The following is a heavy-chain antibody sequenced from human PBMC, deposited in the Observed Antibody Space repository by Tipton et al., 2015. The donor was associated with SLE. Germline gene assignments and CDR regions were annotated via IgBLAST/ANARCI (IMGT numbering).Heavy chain of an antibody. CDR1: GGSFSGYY. D-gene: IGHD2-2*01. CDR2: INHSGST. CDR3: ARHLEEYPTDYFDY. Sequence: TLSLTCAVYGGSFSGYYWSWIRQPPGKGLEWIGEINHSGSTNYNPSLKSRVTISVDTSKNQFSLKLSSVTAADTAVYYCARHLEEYPTDYFDYWGQGTLVTVSS. V-gene: IGHV4-34*01. J-gene: IGHJ4*02.